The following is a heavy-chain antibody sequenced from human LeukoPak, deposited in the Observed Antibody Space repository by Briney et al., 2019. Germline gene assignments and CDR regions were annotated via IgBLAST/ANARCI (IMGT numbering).Heavy chain of an antibody. CDR1: GYTFTSYG. D-gene: IGHD3-10*01. J-gene: IGHJ4*02. CDR3: ARDQDSLVRGVIGY. V-gene: IGHV1-18*01. CDR2: IGPYNGNT. Sequence: ASVKVSCKASGYTFTSYGISWVRQAPGQGLEWMGWIGPYNGNTNYAQNLQGRVTMTTDTSTSTAYMEPGSLGSDDTAVYYCARDQDSLVRGVIGYWGQGTLVTASS.